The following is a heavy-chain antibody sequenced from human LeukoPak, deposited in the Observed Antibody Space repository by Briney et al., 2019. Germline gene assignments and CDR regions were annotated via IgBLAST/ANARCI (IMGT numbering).Heavy chain of an antibody. D-gene: IGHD5-24*01. V-gene: IGHV3-7*01. CDR3: ARDEVEGPTKFDS. CDR2: IKPDGSEI. Sequence: PGGSLRLSCAASGFIFSRYWMSWVRQAPVRGLEWVANIKPDGSEIYYVDSVKGRFTISRDNAKNAVYLHMNSLKHEDTAIYYCARDEVEGPTKFDSWGQGIRVTVSS. J-gene: IGHJ5*01. CDR1: GFIFSRYW.